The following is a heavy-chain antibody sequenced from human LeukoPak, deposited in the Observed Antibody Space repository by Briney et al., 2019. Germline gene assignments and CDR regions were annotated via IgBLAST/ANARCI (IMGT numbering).Heavy chain of an antibody. D-gene: IGHD5-24*01. CDR1: GGSISSDYFY. CDR3: ARIPLGPDGYNSR. Sequence: PSETLSLTCTVSGGSISSDYFYWSWIRQHPGKGLEWIGYNYYSGSTYYNPSLKSRVTISVDTSKNQFSLKLSSVTAADTAVYYCARIPLGPDGYNSRWGQGTLVTVSS. V-gene: IGHV4-31*03. J-gene: IGHJ4*02. CDR2: NYYSGST.